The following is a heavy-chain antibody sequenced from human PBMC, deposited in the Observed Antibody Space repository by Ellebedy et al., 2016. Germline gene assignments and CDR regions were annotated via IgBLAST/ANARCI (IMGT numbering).Heavy chain of an antibody. CDR2: ISYDGSNK. CDR1: GFTFSSYG. Sequence: GGSLRLSCAASGFTFSSYGMHWVRQAPGKGLEWVAVISYDGSNKYYADSVKGRFTISRDNSKNTLYLQMNSLRAEDTAVYYCAKDRYKSGYNSLFWDYYYYGMDVWGQGTTVTVSS. V-gene: IGHV3-30*18. D-gene: IGHD6-19*01. CDR3: AKDRYKSGYNSLFWDYYYYGMDV. J-gene: IGHJ6*02.